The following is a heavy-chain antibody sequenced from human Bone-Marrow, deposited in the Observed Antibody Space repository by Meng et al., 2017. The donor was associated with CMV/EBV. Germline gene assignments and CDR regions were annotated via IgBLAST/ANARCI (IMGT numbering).Heavy chain of an antibody. J-gene: IGHJ4*02. CDR2: IYYSGST. CDR3: IGGVVYGDYVGYFDY. D-gene: IGHD4-17*01. V-gene: IGHV4-30-4*08. Sequence: LLEPVPVLGRPSQTLSPTGTVAGGSISRGDYYWSWIRQPPGKGLEWIGYIYYSGSTYYNPSLKSRVTISIDTSKNQFSLKLSSVTAADTAVYYCIGGVVYGDYVGYFDYWGQGTLVTVSS. CDR1: GGSISRGDYY.